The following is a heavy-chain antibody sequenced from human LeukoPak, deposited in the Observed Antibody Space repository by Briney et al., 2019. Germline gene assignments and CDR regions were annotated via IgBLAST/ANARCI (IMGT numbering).Heavy chain of an antibody. Sequence: PSGTLSLTCAVSGGSISSSNWWSWVRQPPGKGLEWIGEIYPSGSTNYNPSLKSRVTISVDKSKNQFSLKLSSVTAADTAVYYCARDSSSSSPHFGYWGQGTLVTVSS. D-gene: IGHD6-13*01. V-gene: IGHV4-4*02. CDR3: ARDSSSSSPHFGY. CDR2: IYPSGST. J-gene: IGHJ4*02. CDR1: GGSISSSNW.